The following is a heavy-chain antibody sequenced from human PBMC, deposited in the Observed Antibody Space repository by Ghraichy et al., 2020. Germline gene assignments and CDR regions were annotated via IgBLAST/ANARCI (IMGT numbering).Heavy chain of an antibody. CDR1: GFTFSIYS. V-gene: IGHV3-7*03. D-gene: IGHD2/OR15-2a*01. J-gene: IGHJ6*04. Sequence: GGSLRLSCAASGFTFSIYSMSWVRQAPGKGLEWVANINPDGSEKYYVDSVKGRFTMSRDNAKNSVSLQMNSLRAEDMAVYYCARNRASLDVWGKGTTVTVSS. CDR3: ARNRASLDV. CDR2: INPDGSEK.